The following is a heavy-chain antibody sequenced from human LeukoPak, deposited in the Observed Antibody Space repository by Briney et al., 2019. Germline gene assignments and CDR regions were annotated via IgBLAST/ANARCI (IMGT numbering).Heavy chain of an antibody. V-gene: IGHV3-23*01. CDR1: GFTFSSYA. Sequence: GGSLRLSCAASGFTFSSYAMSWVRQAPGKGLEWVSAISGSGGSTYYADSVKGRFTISRDNSKNTLYLQMNSLRAEDTAVYYCAKRNVGYCSSTSCYTGGYYYYGMDVWGQGTTVTVSS. J-gene: IGHJ6*02. CDR2: ISGSGGST. CDR3: AKRNVGYCSSTSCYTGGYYYYGMDV. D-gene: IGHD2-2*02.